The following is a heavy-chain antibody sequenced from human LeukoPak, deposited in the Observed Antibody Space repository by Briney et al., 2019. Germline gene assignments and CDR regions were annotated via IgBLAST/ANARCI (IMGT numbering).Heavy chain of an antibody. J-gene: IGHJ5*02. Sequence: WASVTVSCKASGYTFTSYGISWVRQAPGQGLEWMGWISAYNGNTNYAQKLQGRVTMTTDTSTSTAYMELRSLRSDDTAVYYCALNHYDFWSGHSGPWGQGTLVTVSS. D-gene: IGHD3-3*01. CDR2: ISAYNGNT. CDR3: ALNHYDFWSGHSGP. V-gene: IGHV1-18*01. CDR1: GYTFTSYG.